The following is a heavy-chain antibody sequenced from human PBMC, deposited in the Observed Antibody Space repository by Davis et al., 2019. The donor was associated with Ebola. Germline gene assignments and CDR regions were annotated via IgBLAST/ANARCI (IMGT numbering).Heavy chain of an antibody. Sequence: ASVKVSCKASGYTFTGYYMHWVRQAPGQGLEWMGWINPNSGGTTYAQKFQGWVTMTRDTSISTAYMELSRLRSDDTAVYYCARVGKGALTSDAFDIWGQGTMVTVSS. CDR3: ARVGKGALTSDAFDI. D-gene: IGHD2-2*01. CDR2: INPNSGGT. CDR1: GYTFTGYY. V-gene: IGHV1-2*04. J-gene: IGHJ3*02.